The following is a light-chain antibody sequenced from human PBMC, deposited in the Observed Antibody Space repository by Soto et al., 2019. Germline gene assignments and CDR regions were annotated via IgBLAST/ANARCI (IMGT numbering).Light chain of an antibody. V-gene: IGKV1-8*01. Sequence: AILMTQSPSSLSASTGDRVTITCRASQGISSYLAWYQQKPGKAPKLLIYAASTLQSGVPSRFSGSGYGTDFNLTISCLQSEDFATYYCQQYYSYPRTFGQGTKVDI. CDR3: QQYYSYPRT. CDR2: AAS. J-gene: IGKJ1*01. CDR1: QGISSY.